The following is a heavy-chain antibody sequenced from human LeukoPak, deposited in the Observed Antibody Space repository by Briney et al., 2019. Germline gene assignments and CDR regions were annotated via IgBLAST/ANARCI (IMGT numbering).Heavy chain of an antibody. CDR3: AAGGGWDPSFGVVTHIDA. J-gene: IGHJ6*03. D-gene: IGHD3-3*01. Sequence: GGSLRLSCAASGFTFSSYSLNWVRQTPGKGLEWVSTISGSSSYIYYADSVKGRFTISRDNAKNSLYLQMNSLRVEDTAVYYCAAGGGWDPSFGVVTHIDAWGKGTTVVVS. CDR2: ISGSSSYI. V-gene: IGHV3-21*01. CDR1: GFTFSSYS.